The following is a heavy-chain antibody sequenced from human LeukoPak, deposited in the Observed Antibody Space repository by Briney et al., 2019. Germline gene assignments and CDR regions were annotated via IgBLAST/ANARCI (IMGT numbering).Heavy chain of an antibody. CDR1: GFTFSSYW. Sequence: AGVSLRLSCAASGFTFSSYWMSWVRQAPGKGLGWVANIKQDGSEKYYVDSVKGRFTISRDNAKNSLYLQMNSLRAEDTAVYYCARGVDFWSGYWVWVYWGQGTLVTVSS. V-gene: IGHV3-7*03. J-gene: IGHJ4*02. CDR3: ARGVDFWSGYWVWVY. D-gene: IGHD3-3*01. CDR2: IKQDGSEK.